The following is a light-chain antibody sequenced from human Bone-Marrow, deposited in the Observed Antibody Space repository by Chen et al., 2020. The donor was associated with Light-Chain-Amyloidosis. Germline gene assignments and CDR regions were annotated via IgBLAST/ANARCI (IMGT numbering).Light chain of an antibody. V-gene: IGLV2-23*02. CDR2: EVS. CDR3: CSYAGSSTPWV. CDR1: SSDVGSYNL. J-gene: IGLJ3*02. Sequence: QSALTQPASVSGSPGQSITISCTGTSSDVGSYNLVSWYQQPPGKAPKLMLYEVSKRPSGGSNRFSGSKSGNTASLTISGLQAEDEADYYCCSYAGSSTPWVFGGGTKLTVL.